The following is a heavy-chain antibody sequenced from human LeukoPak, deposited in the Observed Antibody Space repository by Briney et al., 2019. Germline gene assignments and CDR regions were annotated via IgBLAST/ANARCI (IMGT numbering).Heavy chain of an antibody. D-gene: IGHD3-10*01. V-gene: IGHV1-69*05. J-gene: IGHJ3*02. CDR2: IIPIFGTA. CDR3: ARVTMVRGVILHDAFDI. CDR1: GGTFSSYA. Sequence: GASVKVSCKASGGTFSSYAIRGVRQAPGQGLEWMGGIIPIFGTANYAQKFQGRVTITTDESTSTAYMELSSLRSEDTAVYYCARVTMVRGVILHDAFDIWGQGTMVTVSS.